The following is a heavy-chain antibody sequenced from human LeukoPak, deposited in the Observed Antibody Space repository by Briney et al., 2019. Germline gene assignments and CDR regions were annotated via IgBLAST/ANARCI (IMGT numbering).Heavy chain of an antibody. D-gene: IGHD2-21*02. J-gene: IGHJ4*02. CDR1: GFSFDSFA. V-gene: IGHV3-30-3*01. CDR3: ARGRVVVTAIGEY. CDR2: ISYDGSNK. Sequence: PGGPLRLSCAASGFSFDSFAMHWVRQAPGKGLEWVALISYDGSNKYYADSVKGRFTISRDNSKNTLYLQIDSLRTEDTAVYYCARGRVVVTAIGEYWGQGTLVTVSS.